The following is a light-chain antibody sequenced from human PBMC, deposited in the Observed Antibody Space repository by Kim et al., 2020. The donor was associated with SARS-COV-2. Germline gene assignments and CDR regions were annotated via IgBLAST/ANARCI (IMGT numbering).Light chain of an antibody. Sequence: EIVMTQSPATLSVSPGERATLSCRASQSVSSNLAWYQQKPGQAPRLLIYGASTRATGIPARFSGSGSGTEFTLTISSLQSEEFAVYYCQQYNNGPLTFGGGTKVDIK. J-gene: IGKJ4*01. CDR3: QQYNNGPLT. V-gene: IGKV3-15*01. CDR1: QSVSSN. CDR2: GAS.